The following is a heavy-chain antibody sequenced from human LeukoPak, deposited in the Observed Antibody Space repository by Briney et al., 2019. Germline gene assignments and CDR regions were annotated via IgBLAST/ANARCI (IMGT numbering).Heavy chain of an antibody. V-gene: IGHV3-30*04. CDR2: ISYDGNNK. Sequence: GGSLRLSCAASGFTFSSYAMHRVRQAPGKGLEWLTVISYDGNNKYYADSLRGRFTISRDNSKDTLHLQMNSLRAEDTAVYYCARDREVGPTYWFDPWGQGTLVTVSS. J-gene: IGHJ5*02. CDR1: GFTFSSYA. CDR3: ARDREVGPTYWFDP. D-gene: IGHD1-26*01.